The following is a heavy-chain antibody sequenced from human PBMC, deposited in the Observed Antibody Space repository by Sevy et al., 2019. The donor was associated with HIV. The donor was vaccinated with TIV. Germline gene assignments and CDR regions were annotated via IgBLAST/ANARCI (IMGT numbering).Heavy chain of an antibody. V-gene: IGHV3-66*01. CDR1: GFTVSSNY. Sequence: GGSLRLSCAASGFTVSSNYMSWVRQAPGKGLEWVSVIYSGGSTYYADSVKGRFTISRDNSKNTLYLQMNSLRAEDTAVYYCASATQGYYFDYWGQGTLVTVS. CDR2: IYSGGST. D-gene: IGHD2-15*01. CDR3: ASATQGYYFDY. J-gene: IGHJ4*02.